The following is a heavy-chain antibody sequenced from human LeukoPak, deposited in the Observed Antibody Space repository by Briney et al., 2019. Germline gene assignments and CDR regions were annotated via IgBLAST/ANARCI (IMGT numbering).Heavy chain of an antibody. CDR3: ARGLRDEDRHYNYYYMGV. V-gene: IGHV4-4*09. J-gene: IGHJ6*03. Sequence: SETLSLTCTASGASISGYYWSWIRQPPGKELEWIGYFYTSGSAHYNPSLRSRVTMSVDTSKNQFSLKLSSVTAADAAVYYCARGLRDEDRHYNYYYMGVWGKGTTVTVSS. D-gene: IGHD2-21*01. CDR2: FYTSGSA. CDR1: GASISGYY.